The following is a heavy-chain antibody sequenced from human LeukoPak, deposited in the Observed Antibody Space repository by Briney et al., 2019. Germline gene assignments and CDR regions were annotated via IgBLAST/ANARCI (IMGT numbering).Heavy chain of an antibody. Sequence: PGGSLRLSCTTSGFGSKNSAMSWVRLAPGKGLEWVSIISATGVNTYYADSVKGRFTISRDNSKNTLYLQMNSLRAEDTAVYYCARQPAGYSYGAGAFDIWGQGTMVTVSS. CDR3: ARQPAGYSYGAGAFDI. J-gene: IGHJ3*02. D-gene: IGHD5-18*01. CDR2: ISATGVNT. CDR1: GFGSKNSA. V-gene: IGHV3-23*01.